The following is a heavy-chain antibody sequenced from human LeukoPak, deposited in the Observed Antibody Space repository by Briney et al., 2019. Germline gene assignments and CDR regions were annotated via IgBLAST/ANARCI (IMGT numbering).Heavy chain of an antibody. CDR1: GCSISSGDYY. D-gene: IGHD3-22*01. Sequence: PSQTLSLTCTVSGCSISSGDYYWSWIRQPPGKGLEWIGYIYYSGSTYYNPSLKSRVTISVDTSKNQLSLKLSSVTAADTAVYYCARVYYYDSSGYYYWSVAFDIWGQGTMVTVSS. V-gene: IGHV4-30-4*01. CDR2: IYYSGST. J-gene: IGHJ3*02. CDR3: ARVYYYDSSGYYYWSVAFDI.